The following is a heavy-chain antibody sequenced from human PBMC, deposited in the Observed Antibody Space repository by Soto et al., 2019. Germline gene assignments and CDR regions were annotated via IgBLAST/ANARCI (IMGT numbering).Heavy chain of an antibody. J-gene: IGHJ4*02. CDR1: GYTFSSYG. Sequence: GASVKVSCKASGYTFSSYGISWGRQAPGQGLEGMGWISAYNGNTNYAQKRQGRVTMTTDTSTSTAYMELRSLRSDDTAVYYCARDRGKAYGDVRIKDYWGQGTLVTVSS. V-gene: IGHV1-18*01. CDR3: ARDRGKAYGDVRIKDY. D-gene: IGHD4-17*01. CDR2: ISAYNGNT.